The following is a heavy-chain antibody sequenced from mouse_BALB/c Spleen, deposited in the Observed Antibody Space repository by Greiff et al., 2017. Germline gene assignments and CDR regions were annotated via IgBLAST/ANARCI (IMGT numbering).Heavy chain of an antibody. D-gene: IGHD5-1-1*01. CDR1: GYSITSDYA. CDR2: ISYSGST. V-gene: IGHV3-2*02. CDR3: ARHNTYYAMDY. J-gene: IGHJ4*01. Sequence: EVKLVESGPGLVKPSQSLSLTCTVTGYSITSDYAWNWIRQFPGNKLEWMGYISYSGSTSYNPSLKSRISITRDTSKNQFFLQLNSVTTEDTATYYCARHNTYYAMDYWGQGTSVTVSS.